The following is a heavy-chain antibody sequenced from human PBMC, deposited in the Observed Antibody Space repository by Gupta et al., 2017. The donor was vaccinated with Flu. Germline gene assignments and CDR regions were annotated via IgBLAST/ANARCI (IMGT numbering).Heavy chain of an antibody. CDR3: ATVTAGC. CDR2: INPDGSST. CDR1: GFTFSSSY. V-gene: IGHV3-74*03. D-gene: IGHD2-21*02. Sequence: EMQLVESGGGLVQPGGSLRLSCAASGFTFSSSYLQWVRQAPGKGLVWVSSINPDGSSTTYAESVKGRFTISRDNAKNTLYLQMNSLGDDDTAVYYCATVTAGCWGQGTLVTVSS. J-gene: IGHJ4*02.